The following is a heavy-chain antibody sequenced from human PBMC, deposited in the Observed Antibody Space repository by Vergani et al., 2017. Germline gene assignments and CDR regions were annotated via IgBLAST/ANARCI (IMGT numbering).Heavy chain of an antibody. CDR1: DSSIMTNPY. V-gene: IGHV4-38-2*01. D-gene: IGHD3-10*01. Sequence: QVQLQESGPGLVKPSETLTLTCDVSDSSIMTNPYWGWFRQHPGKGLGWIGCIHHSGDTHYNSSLQSRVSISIVSSSKFSLGLTSVTAAGTASSCCLGHRGSGGCFPSAYFFGMDVWVHGTTVTDSS. CDR2: IHHSGDT. J-gene: IGHJ6*02. CDR3: LGHRGSGGCFPSAYFFGMDV.